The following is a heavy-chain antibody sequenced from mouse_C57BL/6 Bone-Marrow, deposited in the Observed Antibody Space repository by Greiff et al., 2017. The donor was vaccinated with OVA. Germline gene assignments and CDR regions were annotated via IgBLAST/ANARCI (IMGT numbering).Heavy chain of an antibody. V-gene: IGHV1-81*01. J-gene: IGHJ2*01. CDR2: IYPRSGNT. Sequence: QVQLKESGAELARPGASVKLSCKASGYTFTSYGISWVKQRTGQGLEWIGEIYPRSGNTYYNEKFKGKATLTADKSSSTAYMELRSLTSEDSAVYFCARRYYGTLFDYWGPGTTLTVSS. D-gene: IGHD1-1*01. CDR3: ARRYYGTLFDY. CDR1: GYTFTSYG.